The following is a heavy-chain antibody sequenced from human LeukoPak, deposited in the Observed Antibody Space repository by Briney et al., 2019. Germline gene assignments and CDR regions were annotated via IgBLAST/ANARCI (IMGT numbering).Heavy chain of an antibody. CDR1: GGSFSGYY. J-gene: IGHJ6*03. D-gene: IGHD3-10*01. CDR2: INHSGST. CDR3: ARHGRRSMVRGVTKNYYYYMDV. V-gene: IGHV4-34*01. Sequence: SETLSLTCAVYGGSFSGYYWSWIRQPPGKGLEWIGEINHSGSTNYNPSLKSRDTISVDTSKNQFSLKLSSVTAADTAVYYCARHGRRSMVRGVTKNYYYYMDVWGKGTTVTISS.